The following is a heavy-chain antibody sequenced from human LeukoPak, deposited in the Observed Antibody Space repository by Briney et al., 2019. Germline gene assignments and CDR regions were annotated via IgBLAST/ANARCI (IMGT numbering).Heavy chain of an antibody. CDR3: ARDSDWILFDY. Sequence: GGSLRLSCAASGFTFNTYWMHWVRQAPGKGLVWVARVNREETTTAYADSVKGRFIISRDNSKNTLYLQMNNLRAEDTAVYYCARDSDWILFDYWGQGTPVTVSS. CDR2: VNREETTT. J-gene: IGHJ4*02. V-gene: IGHV3-74*03. D-gene: IGHD2-2*03. CDR1: GFTFNTYW.